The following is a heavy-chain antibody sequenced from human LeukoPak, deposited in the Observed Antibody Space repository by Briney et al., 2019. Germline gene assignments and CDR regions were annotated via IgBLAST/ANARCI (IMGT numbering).Heavy chain of an antibody. V-gene: IGHV3-7*01. CDR1: GFTFSTYW. D-gene: IGHD3-10*01. Sequence: PGGSLRLSCAASGFTFSTYWMSWVRQAPGKGLEWVANINNDGSQTYYVDSMRGRFTISRDNAKNSLFLQMDSLTAEDTAVYYCARETYYSGSGPGGWFDPWGQGTLVTVSS. J-gene: IGHJ5*02. CDR3: ARETYYSGSGPGGWFDP. CDR2: INNDGSQT.